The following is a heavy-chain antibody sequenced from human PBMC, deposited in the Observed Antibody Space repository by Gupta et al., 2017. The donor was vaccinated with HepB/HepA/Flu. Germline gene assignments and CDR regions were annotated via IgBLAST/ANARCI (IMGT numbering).Heavy chain of an antibody. Sequence: QVQLVESGGDVVQPGRSLRLSCVASGFHFSRYGMHWVRQAPGKGLEWVAVIWYDGITKYYADSVKGRFTVSRDNSKNTLNLQMNSLRAEDTAIYYCARESGKEFHSDFYFDNWGQGTLVTVSS. D-gene: IGHD3/OR15-3a*01. CDR2: IWYDGITK. V-gene: IGHV3-33*01. CDR3: ARESGKEFHSDFYFDN. J-gene: IGHJ4*02. CDR1: GFHFSRYG.